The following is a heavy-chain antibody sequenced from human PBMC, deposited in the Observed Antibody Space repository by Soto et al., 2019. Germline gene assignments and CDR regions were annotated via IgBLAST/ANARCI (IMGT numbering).Heavy chain of an antibody. D-gene: IGHD3-22*01. CDR3: VGYYDSSGYTPRTFDI. CDR2: IYYSGST. V-gene: IGHV4-31*03. CDR1: GGSISSGGYY. J-gene: IGHJ3*02. Sequence: SETLSLTCTVSGGSISSGGYYWSWIRQHPGKGLEWIGYIYYSGSTYYNPSLKSRVTISVDTSKNQFSLKLSSVTAADTAVYYCVGYYDSSGYTPRTFDIWGQGTMVIVSS.